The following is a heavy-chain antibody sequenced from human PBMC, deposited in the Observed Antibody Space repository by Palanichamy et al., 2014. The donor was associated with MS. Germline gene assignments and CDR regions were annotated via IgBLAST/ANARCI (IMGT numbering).Heavy chain of an antibody. Sequence: EVVLVESGGGPRYXGGGPVRLSCAASGFTFSSWSMSWVRQAPGKGLEWIAYISGSGGGGAIYYGDSVKGRFTISRDNAKALLLLQMNILRDEDSAVYYCARSIFDAPPIDAFDFWGQGTTVKVSS. D-gene: IGHD3-9*01. CDR2: ISGSGGGGAI. J-gene: IGHJ3*01. V-gene: IGHV3-48*02. CDR1: GFTFSSWS. CDR3: ARSIFDAPPIDAFDF.